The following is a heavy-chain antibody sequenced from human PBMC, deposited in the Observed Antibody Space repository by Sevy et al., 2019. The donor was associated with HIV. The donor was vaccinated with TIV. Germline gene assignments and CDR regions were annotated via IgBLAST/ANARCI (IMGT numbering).Heavy chain of an antibody. CDR3: ASDVARSGYEDYYYGMDV. Sequence: GGSLRLSCAASGFTFSSYAMHWVRQAPGKGLEWVAVISYDGSNKYYADSVKGRFTISRDNSKNTLYLQMNSLRAEDTAVYYCASDVARSGYEDYYYGMDVWGQGTTVTVSS. D-gene: IGHD5-12*01. CDR2: ISYDGSNK. V-gene: IGHV3-30-3*01. J-gene: IGHJ6*02. CDR1: GFTFSSYA.